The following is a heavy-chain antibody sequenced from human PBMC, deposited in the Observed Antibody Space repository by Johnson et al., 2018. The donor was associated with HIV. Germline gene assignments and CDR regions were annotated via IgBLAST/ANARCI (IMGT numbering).Heavy chain of an antibody. Sequence: QVQLVESGGDLAQPGGSLRLSCAASGITVSTNYMSWVRQAPGKGLEWVAYIRYDGSNKYYADSVKGRFTISRDNSKNTLYLQMNSLRAEDTAVYYCAKEGYYYDSKNDAFDIWGQGTMVTVSS. CDR3: AKEGYYYDSKNDAFDI. J-gene: IGHJ3*02. D-gene: IGHD3-22*01. CDR2: IRYDGSNK. V-gene: IGHV3-30*02. CDR1: GITVSTNY.